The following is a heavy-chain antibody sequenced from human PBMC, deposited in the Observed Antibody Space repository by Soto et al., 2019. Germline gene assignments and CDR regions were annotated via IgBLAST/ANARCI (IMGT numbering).Heavy chain of an antibody. V-gene: IGHV3-49*04. CDR1: GFTFGAYA. J-gene: IGHJ3*01. CDR2: IRAKPYGATT. D-gene: IGHD4-17*01. CDR3: TKDSFDYGGDNVYDAFDV. Sequence: LRLSCTASGFTFGAYAMSWVRQAPGKGLEWVGYIRAKPYGATTNYAASLKGRFTISRDDSLSIAYLQMTSLKTEDTGMYYCTKDSFDYGGDNVYDAFDVWGQGTMVTVSS.